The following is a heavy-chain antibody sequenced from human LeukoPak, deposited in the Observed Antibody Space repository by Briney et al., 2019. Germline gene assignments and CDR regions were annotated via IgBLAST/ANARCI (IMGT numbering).Heavy chain of an antibody. Sequence: GGSLRLSCAASGFTVSSNYIKWVRQTTSKGLEWVSVIFSGGTTYYAHSVTGRFIVSRDTSKNTVNLQMNSLRGEDTAVYFCARFDPCGGTWFEDWGQGTLVSVTS. V-gene: IGHV3-66*01. CDR3: ARFDPCGGTWFED. J-gene: IGHJ5*02. D-gene: IGHD3-9*01. CDR2: IFSGGTT. CDR1: GFTVSSNY.